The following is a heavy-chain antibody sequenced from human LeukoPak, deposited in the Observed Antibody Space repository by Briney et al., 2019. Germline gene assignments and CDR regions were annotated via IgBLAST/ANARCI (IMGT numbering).Heavy chain of an antibody. Sequence: PGGSLRLSCAASGFTFSSHWMSWVRQTPGKGLEWVAHINQDGSGKYYVDSVKGRFTISRDNAKNSLHLQMNSLRAEDTAVYYCARDKVTYWGQGTLVTVSS. V-gene: IGHV3-7*01. J-gene: IGHJ4*02. CDR2: INQDGSGK. CDR1: GFTFSSHW. CDR3: ARDKVTY.